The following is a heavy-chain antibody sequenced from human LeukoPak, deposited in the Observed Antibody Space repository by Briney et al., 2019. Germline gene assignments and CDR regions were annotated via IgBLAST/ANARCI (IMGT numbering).Heavy chain of an antibody. CDR3: ARAPEYSGSYLDY. D-gene: IGHD1-26*01. CDR2: MNPNSGNT. CDR1: GYTFTSYD. Sequence: GGSVKVSCKASGYTFTSYDINWVRQATGQGLEWMGWMNPNSGNTGYAQKFQGRVTMTRNTSISTAYMELSSLRSEDTAVYYCARAPEYSGSYLDYWGQGTLVTVSS. V-gene: IGHV1-8*01. J-gene: IGHJ4*02.